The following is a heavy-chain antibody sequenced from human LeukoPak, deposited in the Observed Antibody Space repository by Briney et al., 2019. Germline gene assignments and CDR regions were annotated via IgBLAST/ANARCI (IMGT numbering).Heavy chain of an antibody. CDR1: GGSISSSAYY. J-gene: IGHJ6*03. CDR2: IYYSGST. CDR3: ARSLAEPMTYGSGSLDYYYYYMDV. D-gene: IGHD3-10*01. V-gene: IGHV4-39*07. Sequence: SETLSLTCTVSGGSISSSAYYWAWIRQSPGKGLEWIGSIYYSGSTNYKPSLKSRVTLSVNTSKNQFSLKLSSVTAADTAVYYCARSLAEPMTYGSGSLDYYYYYMDVWGKGTTVTISS.